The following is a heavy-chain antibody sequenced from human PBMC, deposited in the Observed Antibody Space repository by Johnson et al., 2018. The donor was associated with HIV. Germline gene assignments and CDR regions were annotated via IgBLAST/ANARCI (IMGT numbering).Heavy chain of an antibody. V-gene: IGHV3-30*14. Sequence: QMQLVESGGGVVQPGRSLILSCAASGFTFRSSAMHWVRQAPGKGLEWVAVISYDGSNQYYADSVKGRFTISRDNSKNTLYLQMNSLRAEDTAVYYCARVQFLPPNAFDIWGQGTMVTVSS. D-gene: IGHD2/OR15-2a*01. CDR3: ARVQFLPPNAFDI. J-gene: IGHJ3*02. CDR1: GFTFRSSA. CDR2: ISYDGSNQ.